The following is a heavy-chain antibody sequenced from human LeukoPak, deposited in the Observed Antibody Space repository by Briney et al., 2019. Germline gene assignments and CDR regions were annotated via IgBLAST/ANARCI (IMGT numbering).Heavy chain of an antibody. Sequence: PGGSLRLSCAASGFTFSSYWMHWVRQAPGKGLVWVSRINSDGSSTSYADSVKGRFTISRDNAKNTLYLQMNSLRAEDTAVYYCARRVGYSYGYGDYFDYWGQGTLVTVSS. CDR3: ARRVGYSYGYGDYFDY. J-gene: IGHJ4*02. D-gene: IGHD5-18*01. CDR1: GFTFSSYW. V-gene: IGHV3-74*01. CDR2: INSDGSST.